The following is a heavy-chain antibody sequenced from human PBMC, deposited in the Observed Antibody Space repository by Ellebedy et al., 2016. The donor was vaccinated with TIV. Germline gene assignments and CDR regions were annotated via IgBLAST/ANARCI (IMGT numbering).Heavy chain of an antibody. J-gene: IGHJ6*02. CDR1: GFTFSDFH. Sequence: GGSLRLSCGASGFTFSDFHMNWIRQAPGRGLEWVSYISRTGSTIYSADSVKGRFTVSRDNGKNSLFLQMNSLRAEDTAVYYYARDLQIHDGLLTGSKMTDGMDVWGQGTTVTVTS. CDR3: ARDLQIHDGLLTGSKMTDGMDV. CDR2: ISRTGSTI. D-gene: IGHD3-9*01. V-gene: IGHV3-11*04.